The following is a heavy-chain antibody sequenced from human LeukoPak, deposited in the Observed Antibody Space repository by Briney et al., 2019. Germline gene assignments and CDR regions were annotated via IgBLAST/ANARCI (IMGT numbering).Heavy chain of an antibody. CDR1: GFTFSSYV. V-gene: IGHV3-30-3*02. Sequence: SGGSLRVSCAASGFTFSSYVMHWVCEAPGKGLEWVAVISYDGSNKYYADSVKGRFTISRDNSKNTLYLQMNSLRAEDTAVYYCATGVGSGSYGGYFDYWGQGTLVTVSS. J-gene: IGHJ4*02. D-gene: IGHD3-10*01. CDR3: ATGVGSGSYGGYFDY. CDR2: ISYDGSNK.